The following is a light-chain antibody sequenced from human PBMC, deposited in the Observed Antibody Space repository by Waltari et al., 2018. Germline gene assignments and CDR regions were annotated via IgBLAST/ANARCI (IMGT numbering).Light chain of an antibody. J-gene: IGKJ2*01. Sequence: EYVLTQSPGTLSLSPGERATLSCRASQSAASIYLAWYQQKPGEAPRLTIYGXXXXAXXXXXXXXGXGSXXXXXLTISXLEPEDXXXXXXQQYGDSPLYTFGRGTKLEIK. CDR3: QQYGDSPLYT. V-gene: IGKV3-20*01. CDR1: QSAASIY. CDR2: GXX.